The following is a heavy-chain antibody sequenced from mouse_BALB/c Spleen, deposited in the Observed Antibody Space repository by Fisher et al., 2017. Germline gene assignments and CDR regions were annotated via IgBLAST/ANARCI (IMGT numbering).Heavy chain of an antibody. V-gene: IGHV1-42*01. J-gene: IGHJ4*01. CDR3: ARGGSYAMDY. Sequence: KFKGKATLTVDKSSSTAYMQLKSLTSEDSAVYYCARGGSYAMDYWGQGTSVTVS.